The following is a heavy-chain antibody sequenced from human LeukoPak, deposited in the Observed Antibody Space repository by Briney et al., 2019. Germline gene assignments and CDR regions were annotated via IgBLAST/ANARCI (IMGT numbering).Heavy chain of an antibody. CDR3: AKTGSWAGPRGGYYFDT. CDR1: GFTFSDYY. V-gene: IGHV3-11*03. Sequence: SGGSLRLSCAASGFTFSDYYMGWIRQAPGKGLEWLSYISGSSNYINYADSVKGRFTISRDNSKNTLYLQMNSLRAEDTALYYCAKTGSWAGPRGGYYFDTWGQGTLVTVSS. J-gene: IGHJ4*02. D-gene: IGHD3-10*01. CDR2: ISGSSNYI.